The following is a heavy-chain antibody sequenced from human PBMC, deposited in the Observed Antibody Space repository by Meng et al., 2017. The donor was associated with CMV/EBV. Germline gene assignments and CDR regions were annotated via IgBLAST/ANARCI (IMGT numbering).Heavy chain of an antibody. D-gene: IGHD1-26*01. CDR2: IITVLETA. V-gene: IGHV1-69*12. CDR1: GGTFSNFA. Sequence: QVHVVAYAVGGKEPGSSVKVSCKTSGGTFSNFALSWVRQAPGEGLEWMGGIITVLETANYAERFQDRVTITADDSTTTAYMELSSLRADDTALYFCARGGDSWYSDYWGQGTLVTVSS. J-gene: IGHJ4*02. CDR3: ARGGDSWYSDY.